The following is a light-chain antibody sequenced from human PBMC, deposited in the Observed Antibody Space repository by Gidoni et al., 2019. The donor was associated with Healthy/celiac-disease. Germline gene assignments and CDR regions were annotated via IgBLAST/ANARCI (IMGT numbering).Light chain of an antibody. J-gene: IGKJ4*01. V-gene: IGKV1-5*03. CDR2: KAS. Sequence: DIQMTQSPSTLSASVGDRVTITCRASQSSSSWLAWYQQKPGKAPKLLIYKASSLESGVPSRCSGSGSGTEFTLTISSLQPDDVATYYCQQYNSYPLTFGGGTKVEIK. CDR3: QQYNSYPLT. CDR1: QSSSSW.